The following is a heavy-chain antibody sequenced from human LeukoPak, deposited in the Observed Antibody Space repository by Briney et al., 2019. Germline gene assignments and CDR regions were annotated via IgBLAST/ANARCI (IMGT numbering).Heavy chain of an antibody. CDR1: GFTFSDFH. Sequence: GGSLRLSCAASGFTFSDFHMNWIRQAPGKAPEYIAYISNSGSTKYYADSVKGRFTISRENAKNSVYLQISSLRGEDTAVYYCARGGTTDYWGQGPLVTVSS. D-gene: IGHD1-1*01. CDR2: ISNSGSTK. CDR3: ARGGTTDY. J-gene: IGHJ4*02. V-gene: IGHV3-11*01.